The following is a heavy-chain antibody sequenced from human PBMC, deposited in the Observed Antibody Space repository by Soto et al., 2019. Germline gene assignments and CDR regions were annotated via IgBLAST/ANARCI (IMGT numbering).Heavy chain of an antibody. V-gene: IGHV1-18*04. D-gene: IGHD2-2*02. J-gene: IGHJ5*02. Sequence: QVQLVQSGAEMKKPGASVKVSCKASGYTFTSHGINWVRQAPGQGLELMGWISAYNGDTKYEQKFQGRVTMTADASSSTADMDLKSLSSDDTAVYFCARDPSNTDGNRIWFDPWGQGTHVVFSS. CDR3: ARDPSNTDGNRIWFDP. CDR2: ISAYNGDT. CDR1: GYTFTSHG.